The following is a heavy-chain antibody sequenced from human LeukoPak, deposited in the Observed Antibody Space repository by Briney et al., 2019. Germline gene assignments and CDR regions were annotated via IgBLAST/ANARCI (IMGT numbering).Heavy chain of an antibody. J-gene: IGHJ4*02. CDR3: AKDQYSGSYYGQSFDY. CDR2: ISGSGGST. D-gene: IGHD1-26*01. Sequence: GGSLRLSCAASGFTFSDYYMSWIRQAPGKGLEWVSAISGSGGSTYYADSVKGRFTISRDNSKNTLYLQMNSLRAEDTAVYYCAKDQYSGSYYGQSFDYWGQGTLVTVSS. V-gene: IGHV3-23*01. CDR1: GFTFSDYY.